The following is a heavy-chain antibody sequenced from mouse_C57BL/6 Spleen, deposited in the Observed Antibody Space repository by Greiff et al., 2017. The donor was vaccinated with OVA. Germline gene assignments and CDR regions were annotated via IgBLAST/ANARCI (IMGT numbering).Heavy chain of an antibody. Sequence: VQLQQSGPELVKPGASVKIPCKASGYTFTDYNMDWVKQSHGKSLEWIGDINPNNGGTIYNQKFKGKATLTVDKSSSTAYMELRSLTSEDTAVYYCATPRIYDGYYVPFAYWGQGTLVTVSA. CDR1: GYTFTDYN. CDR2: INPNNGGT. D-gene: IGHD2-3*01. J-gene: IGHJ3*01. CDR3: ATPRIYDGYYVPFAY. V-gene: IGHV1-18*01.